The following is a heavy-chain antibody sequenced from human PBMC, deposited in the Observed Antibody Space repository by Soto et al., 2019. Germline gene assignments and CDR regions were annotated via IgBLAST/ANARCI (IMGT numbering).Heavy chain of an antibody. V-gene: IGHV1-69*01. D-gene: IGHD5-18*01. CDR1: GGTFSSYA. CDR3: ASHFQGRAVYSYGQYYYYGMDV. J-gene: IGHJ6*02. CDR2: IIPIFGTA. Sequence: QVQLVQSGAEVKKPGSSVKVSCKASGGTFSSYAISWVRQAPGQGLEWMGGIIPIFGTANYAQKFQGRVTITADESTSTAYMELSSLRSEDTAVYYCASHFQGRAVYSYGQYYYYGMDVWGQGTTVTVSS.